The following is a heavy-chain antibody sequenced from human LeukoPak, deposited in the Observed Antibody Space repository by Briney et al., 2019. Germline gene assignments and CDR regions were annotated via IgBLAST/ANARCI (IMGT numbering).Heavy chain of an antibody. CDR2: INHSGST. J-gene: IGHJ3*02. V-gene: IGHV4-34*01. CDR3: ARDGYDSSGYRAFDI. Sequence: SETLSLTCAVYGGSFSGYYWSWIRQPPGKGLEWIGEINHSGSTNYNPSLKSRVTISVDTSKNQFSLKLSSVTAADTAVYYCARDGYDSSGYRAFDIWGQGTMVTVSS. CDR1: GGSFSGYY. D-gene: IGHD3-22*01.